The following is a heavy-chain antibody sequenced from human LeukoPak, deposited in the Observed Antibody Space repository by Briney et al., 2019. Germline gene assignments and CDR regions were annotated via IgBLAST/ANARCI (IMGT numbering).Heavy chain of an antibody. D-gene: IGHD3-16*01. CDR3: ARGRRGDYFDY. CDR1: GGSFSGYY. V-gene: IGHV4-34*01. CDR2: INHSGST. J-gene: IGHJ4*02. Sequence: PSETLSLTCAVYGGSFSGYYWSWIRQPPGKGLEWIGEINHSGSTNYNPSLKSRVTISVDTSKNQFSLKLSSVTAADTAVYYCARGRRGDYFDYWGQGTLVTVSS.